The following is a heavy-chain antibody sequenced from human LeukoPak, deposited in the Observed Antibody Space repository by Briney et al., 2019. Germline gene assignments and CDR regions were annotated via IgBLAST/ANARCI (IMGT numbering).Heavy chain of an antibody. CDR1: GFTFSSYA. V-gene: IGHV3-23*01. CDR2: ISGSGGST. D-gene: IGHD2-21*01. Sequence: SGGSLRLSCAAPGFTFSSYAMSWFRQAPGKGLKWVSAISGSGGSTYYADSVKGRFTIPRDNSKNTLYLQMNSLRAEDTAVYYCAKFLPTHIVVANYYFDYWGQGTLVTVSS. J-gene: IGHJ4*02. CDR3: AKFLPTHIVVANYYFDY.